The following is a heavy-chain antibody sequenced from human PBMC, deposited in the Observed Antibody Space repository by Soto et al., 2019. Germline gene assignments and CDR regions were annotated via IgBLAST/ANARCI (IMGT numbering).Heavy chain of an antibody. D-gene: IGHD5-12*01. Sequence: HPGGSLRLSCTASGFTFGDYAMSWFRQAPGKGLEWVGFIRSKAYGGTTEYAASVKGRFTISRDDSKSIAYLQMNSLKTEDTAVYYCTSDPTPVIVAGPYFDYWGQGTLVTVSS. J-gene: IGHJ4*02. CDR2: IRSKAYGGTT. CDR1: GFTFGDYA. V-gene: IGHV3-49*03. CDR3: TSDPTPVIVAGPYFDY.